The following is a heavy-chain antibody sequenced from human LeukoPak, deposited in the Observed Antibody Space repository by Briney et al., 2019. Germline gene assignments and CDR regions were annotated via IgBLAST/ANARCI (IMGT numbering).Heavy chain of an antibody. Sequence: GGSPRPFCAASGFTFSNYWMSLVRQAPGKGLEWVANIKQDGSEKYYEDSVKGRFSISRDNAKNSLYLQMNSVRPEDTAFYYCVTVAGSSLSRNYFAPSGRRSLVTVSS. J-gene: IGHJ5*02. CDR1: GFTFSNYW. V-gene: IGHV3-7*03. CDR3: VTVAGSSLSRNYFAP. D-gene: IGHD6-6*01. CDR2: IKQDGSEK.